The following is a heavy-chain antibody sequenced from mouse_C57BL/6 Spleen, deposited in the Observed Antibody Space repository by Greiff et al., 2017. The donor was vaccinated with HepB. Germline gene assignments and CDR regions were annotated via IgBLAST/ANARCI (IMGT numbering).Heavy chain of an antibody. D-gene: IGHD3-2*02. Sequence: VQLQQSGAELARPGASVKLSCKASGYTFTSYGISWVKQRTGQGLEWIGEIYPRSGNTYYNEKFKGKATLTADKSSSTAYMELRSLTSEDSAVYFCARLDSSGYGYAMDYWGQGTSVTVSS. J-gene: IGHJ4*01. CDR1: GYTFTSYG. CDR3: ARLDSSGYGYAMDY. CDR2: IYPRSGNT. V-gene: IGHV1-81*01.